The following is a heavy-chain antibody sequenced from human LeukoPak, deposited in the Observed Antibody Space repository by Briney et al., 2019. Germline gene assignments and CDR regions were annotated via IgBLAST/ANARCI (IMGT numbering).Heavy chain of an antibody. V-gene: IGHV3-30*04. J-gene: IGHJ6*02. CDR1: GVTFSSYA. CDR3: AKGMVYAVLACMDV. Sequence: GMSRTLDCPAAGVTFSSYAMHWFRKAPGKGLEWVAVISYDGSNKYYADSVKGRFTISRDNSKNTLYLQMNSLRAEDTAVYYCAKGMVYAVLACMDVWGQGTTVTVSS. CDR2: ISYDGSNK. D-gene: IGHD2-8*01.